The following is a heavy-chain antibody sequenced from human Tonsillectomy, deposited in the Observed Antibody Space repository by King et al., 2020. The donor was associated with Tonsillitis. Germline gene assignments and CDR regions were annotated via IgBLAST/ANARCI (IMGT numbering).Heavy chain of an antibody. J-gene: IGHJ4*02. V-gene: IGHV5-51*03. CDR3: VGTYDFWSGYYNY. CDR2: IYPGDSDT. D-gene: IGHD3-3*01. CDR1: GYSFTNYW. Sequence: QLVQSGAEVKKPGESLEISCKGSGYSFTNYWIGWVRQMPGKGLEWMGIIYPGDSDTRYSPSFQGQVTISANKSISTGYLQWSSLKASDSAMYYCVGTYDFWSGYYNYWGQGTLVTVSS.